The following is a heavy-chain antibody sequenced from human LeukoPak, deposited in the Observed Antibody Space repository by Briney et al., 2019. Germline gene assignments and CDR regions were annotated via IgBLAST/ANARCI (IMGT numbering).Heavy chain of an antibody. CDR1: GFTFSSYA. V-gene: IGHV3-30-3*01. CDR3: ARDQSIAAAGIWGGYFDY. J-gene: IGHJ4*02. CDR2: ISYDGSNK. Sequence: GGSLRLSCAASGFTFSSYAMHWVRQAPGKGLEWVAVISYDGSNKYYADSVKGRFTISRDNSKNTLYLQMNSLRAEDTAVYYCARDQSIAAAGIWGGYFDYWGQGTLVTVSS. D-gene: IGHD6-13*01.